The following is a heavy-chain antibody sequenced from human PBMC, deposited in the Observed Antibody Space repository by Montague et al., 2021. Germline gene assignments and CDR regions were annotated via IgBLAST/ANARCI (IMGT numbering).Heavy chain of an antibody. D-gene: IGHD3-16*01. CDR2: IYYDGNT. V-gene: IGHV4-59*01. CDR1: GGAISSFY. J-gene: IGHJ4*02. Sequence: ETLSLTCTVSGGAISSFYWHWIRHSPGKGPEWIGEIYYDGNTKYDPSLKSRVTMSVDASKNQFSLRLSSVTVADTAVYYCAREWGAFDSRGQGTLVTVSS. CDR3: AREWGAFDS.